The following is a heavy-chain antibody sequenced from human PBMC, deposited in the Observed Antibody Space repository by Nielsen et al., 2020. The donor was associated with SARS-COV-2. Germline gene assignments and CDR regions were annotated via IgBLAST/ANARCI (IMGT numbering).Heavy chain of an antibody. D-gene: IGHD4-17*01. V-gene: IGHV6-1*01. CDR2: TYYRSKWYN. Sequence: SETLSLTCAISGDSGSSSSAAWNWIRQSPSRDLEWLGRTYYRSKWYNDYAVSVKSRITINPDTSKNQFSLHLNSVTPEDTAVYYCARARGAYGDYYYYYYTDVWGKGTTVTVSS. CDR1: GDSGSSSSAA. J-gene: IGHJ6*03. CDR3: ARARGAYGDYYYYYYTDV.